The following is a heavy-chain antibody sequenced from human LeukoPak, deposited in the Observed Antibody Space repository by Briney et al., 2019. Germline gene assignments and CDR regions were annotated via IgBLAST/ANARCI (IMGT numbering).Heavy chain of an antibody. Sequence: GGSLRLSCVASGFTFDDYAMHWVRQAPGKGLEWVSLISGDGGSKYYADSVKGRFTISRDNSKNSLYLQMNSLRTEDTALYYCAKDPSIYSSSWPEYFQHWGQGTLVTVSS. CDR2: ISGDGGSK. J-gene: IGHJ1*01. CDR3: AKDPSIYSSSWPEYFQH. CDR1: GFTFDDYA. V-gene: IGHV3-43*02. D-gene: IGHD6-13*01.